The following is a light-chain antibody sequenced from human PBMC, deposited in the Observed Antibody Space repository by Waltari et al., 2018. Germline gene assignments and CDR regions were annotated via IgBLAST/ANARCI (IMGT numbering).Light chain of an antibody. CDR1: TLPKQY. Sequence: SFELTQPPSVSVSPGQTASITCSGNTLPKQYAYWYQQKPGQAPVLIMYKDSERPSGSPERFSGSSSGTTVTLTISGVQAEDEADYYCQSADSSGTPVIFGGGTKLTVL. J-gene: IGLJ2*01. CDR3: QSADSSGTPVI. V-gene: IGLV3-25*03. CDR2: KDS.